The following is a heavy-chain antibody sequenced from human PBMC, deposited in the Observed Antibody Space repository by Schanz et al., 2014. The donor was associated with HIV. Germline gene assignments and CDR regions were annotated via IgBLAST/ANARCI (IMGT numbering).Heavy chain of an antibody. CDR3: AKSRGDSWPYGMDV. V-gene: IGHV3-23*01. CDR1: GFTFSSYA. CDR2: ITGSGDNT. J-gene: IGHJ6*02. Sequence: EVQLLESGGGLVQPGGSLRLSCAASGFTFSSYAMSWVRQAPGKGLEWVSAITGSGDNTYYADSVKGRFTISRDNSKNMLYLQMNSLRVEDTAVYYCAKSRGDSWPYGMDVWGQGTTVTVSS. D-gene: IGHD4-17*01.